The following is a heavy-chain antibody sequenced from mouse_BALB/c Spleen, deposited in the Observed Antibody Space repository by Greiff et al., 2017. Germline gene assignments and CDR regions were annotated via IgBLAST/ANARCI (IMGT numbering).Heavy chain of an antibody. CDR2: IDTSDSYT. V-gene: IGHV1-69*01. Sequence: QVQLQQPGAELVMPGASVKMSCKASGYTFTDYWMHWVKQRPGQGLEWIGAIDTSDSYTSYNQKFKGKATLTVDESSSTAYMQLSSLTSEDSAVYYCARGLRFSWFAYWGQGTLVTVSA. D-gene: IGHD1-1*01. CDR3: ARGLRFSWFAY. CDR1: GYTFTDYW. J-gene: IGHJ3*01.